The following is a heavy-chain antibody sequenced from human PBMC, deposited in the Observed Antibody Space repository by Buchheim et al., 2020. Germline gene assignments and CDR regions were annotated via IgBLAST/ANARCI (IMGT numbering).Heavy chain of an antibody. Sequence: QVQLQQWGAGLLKPSETLSLTCAVYGGSFSGYYWSWIRQPPGKGLEWIGEINHSGSTNYNPSLKSRVTISVDTSKNQFVLKLSSVTAADTAVYYCARSYYYGSGSFPDYWGQGTL. V-gene: IGHV4-34*01. CDR1: GGSFSGYY. CDR3: ARSYYYGSGSFPDY. CDR2: INHSGST. D-gene: IGHD3-10*01. J-gene: IGHJ4*02.